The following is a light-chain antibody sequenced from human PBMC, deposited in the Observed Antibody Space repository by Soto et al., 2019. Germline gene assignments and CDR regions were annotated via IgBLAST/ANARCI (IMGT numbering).Light chain of an antibody. CDR3: QQSYSTPLT. CDR1: QSLLHSDGKTY. Sequence: DIVMTQTPLSLSVTPGQPASISCTSSQSLLHSDGKTYLVWYQQKPGQAPRLLIYDTSSRATGIPDRFSGSGSGTDFTLTISSLQPEDFATYYCQQSYSTPLTFGGGTKVDIK. J-gene: IGKJ4*01. CDR2: DTS. V-gene: IGKV2-29*01.